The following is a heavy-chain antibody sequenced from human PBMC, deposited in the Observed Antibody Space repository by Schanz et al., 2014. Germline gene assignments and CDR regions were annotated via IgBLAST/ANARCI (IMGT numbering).Heavy chain of an antibody. CDR3: ARDRRFFDRDDLYYFDS. Sequence: QVQLVQSGAEVKKPGASVKVSCKASGYTFTSYGISWVRQAPGQGLEWMGWISAYNGNTKYPQNLQGRVTMTTDTSTSTAYMALTDLRSDDTAVYYCARDRRFFDRDDLYYFDSWGQGTLVTVSS. V-gene: IGHV1-18*01. D-gene: IGHD3-3*01. CDR2: ISAYNGNT. CDR1: GYTFTSYG. J-gene: IGHJ4*02.